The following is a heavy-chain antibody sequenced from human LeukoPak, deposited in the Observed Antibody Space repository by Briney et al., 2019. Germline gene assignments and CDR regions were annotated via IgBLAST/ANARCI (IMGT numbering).Heavy chain of an antibody. D-gene: IGHD5-12*01. J-gene: IGHJ3*02. Sequence: SQALSLTCTVSGGSISSGGYYWSSIRQHPGKGLEWIGYIYYSGSTYYNPSLKSRVTISVDTSKNQFSLKLSSVTAADTAVYYCASPSPGYSGYDPNDAFDIWGQGTMVTVSS. CDR1: GGSISSGGYY. V-gene: IGHV4-31*03. CDR2: IYYSGST. CDR3: ASPSPGYSGYDPNDAFDI.